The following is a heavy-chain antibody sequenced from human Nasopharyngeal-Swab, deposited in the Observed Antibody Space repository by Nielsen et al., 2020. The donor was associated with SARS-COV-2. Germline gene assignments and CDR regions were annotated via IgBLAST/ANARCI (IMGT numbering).Heavy chain of an antibody. D-gene: IGHD6-19*01. CDR2: INPNSGGT. CDR3: ARDPIAVAGHDAFDI. J-gene: IGHJ3*02. CDR1: GYTFTGYY. V-gene: IGHV1-2*04. Sequence: ASVKVSCKASGYTFTGYYMHWVRQAPGQGLEWMGWINPNSGGTNYAQKFQGWVTMIRDTSISTAYMELSRLRSDDTAVYYCARDPIAVAGHDAFDIWGQGTMVTVSS.